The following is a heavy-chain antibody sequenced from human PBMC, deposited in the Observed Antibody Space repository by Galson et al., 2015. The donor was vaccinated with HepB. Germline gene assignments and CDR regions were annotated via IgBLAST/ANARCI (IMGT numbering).Heavy chain of an antibody. V-gene: IGHV3-21*01. J-gene: IGHJ4*02. CDR3: AREGGGGSGWHDY. CDR2: ISSSSSYI. Sequence: SLRLSCAASGFTFSSYSMNWVRQAPGKGLEWVSSISSSSSYIYYADSVKGRFTISRDNAKNSLYLQMNSLRAEDTAVYYCAREGGGGSGWHDYWGQGTLVTVSS. D-gene: IGHD6-19*01. CDR1: GFTFSSYS.